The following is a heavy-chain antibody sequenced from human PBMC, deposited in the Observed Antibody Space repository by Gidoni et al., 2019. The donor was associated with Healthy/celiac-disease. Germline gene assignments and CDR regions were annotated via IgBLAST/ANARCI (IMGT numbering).Heavy chain of an antibody. CDR3: AKGTTVVTPGNYFDY. D-gene: IGHD4-17*01. J-gene: IGHJ4*02. Sequence: QVQLVESGGGVVQPGRSLRLSCAASGFTFRSYGMHWVRQAPGKGLGWVAVISYDGSNKYYADSVKGRFTISRDNSKNTLYLQMNSLRAEDTAVYYCAKGTTVVTPGNYFDYWGQGTLVTVSS. CDR1: GFTFRSYG. V-gene: IGHV3-30*18. CDR2: ISYDGSNK.